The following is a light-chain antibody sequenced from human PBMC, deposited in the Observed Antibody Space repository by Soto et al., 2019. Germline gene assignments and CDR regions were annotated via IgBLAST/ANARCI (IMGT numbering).Light chain of an antibody. CDR1: QSISSY. CDR2: AAS. V-gene: IGKV1-39*01. Sequence: DIQMTQSPSSLSASVGDRVTMTCRASQSISSYLNWYQQKPGKAPKLLIYAASSFQSGVPSRFSGSGSGTDFTLTISSLQPEDFATYYCQQSYSTPPTFGQGTKVEIK. CDR3: QQSYSTPPT. J-gene: IGKJ1*01.